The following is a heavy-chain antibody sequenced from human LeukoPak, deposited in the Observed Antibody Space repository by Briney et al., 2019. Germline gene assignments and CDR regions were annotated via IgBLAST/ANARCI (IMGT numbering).Heavy chain of an antibody. Sequence: SETLSLTCTVSGGSISSYYWSWIRQPAGKGLEWIWRIYTSGSTNYNPSLKSRVTISVDTSKNQFSLKLSSVTAADTAVYYCARDRVVPAASDAFDIWGQGTMVTVSS. CDR2: IYTSGST. V-gene: IGHV4-4*07. CDR3: ARDRVVPAASDAFDI. J-gene: IGHJ3*02. CDR1: GGSISSYY. D-gene: IGHD2-2*01.